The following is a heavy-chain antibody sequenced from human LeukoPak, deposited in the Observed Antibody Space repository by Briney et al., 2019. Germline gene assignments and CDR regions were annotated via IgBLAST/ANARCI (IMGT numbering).Heavy chain of an antibody. CDR3: ARGSGFGG. CDR2: ISSSSSTI. CDR1: GFTFSSYS. J-gene: IGHJ4*02. Sequence: GGSLRLSCAASGFTFSSYSMNWVRQAPGQGLEWVSYISSSSSTIYYADSVKGRFTISRDNAKNSLYLQMNSLRAEDTAVYYCARGSGFGGWGQGTLVNVSS. D-gene: IGHD5-12*01. V-gene: IGHV3-48*04.